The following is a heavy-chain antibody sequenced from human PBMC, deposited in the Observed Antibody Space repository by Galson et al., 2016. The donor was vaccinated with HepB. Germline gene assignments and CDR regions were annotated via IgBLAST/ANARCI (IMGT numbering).Heavy chain of an antibody. CDR1: GGSISSYY. CDR2: IYYSGST. D-gene: IGHD6-19*01. Sequence: LTCTVSGGSISSYYWSWIRQPPGKGLEWIGYIYYSGSTNSNPSLKSRLTISVDTSKNQFSLKLSSVTAADTAVYYCASLLPAGGWYEGYFDLWGRGTLVTVSS. V-gene: IGHV4-59*08. CDR3: ASLLPAGGWYEGYFDL. J-gene: IGHJ2*01.